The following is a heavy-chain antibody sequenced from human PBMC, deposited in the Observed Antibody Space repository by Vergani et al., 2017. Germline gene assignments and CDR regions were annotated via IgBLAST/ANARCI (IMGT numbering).Heavy chain of an antibody. Sequence: QLQLQESGPGLVKPSETLSLTCTVSGGSISSSSYYWGWIRQPPGKGLEWIGSIYYSGSTYYNPSLKSRVTISVDTAKNQFSLKLSSVTAADTAVYYCARGSSGYYQRTYYFDYWGQGTLVTVSS. CDR3: ARGSSGYYQRTYYFDY. CDR2: IYYSGST. V-gene: IGHV4-39*07. J-gene: IGHJ4*02. CDR1: GGSISSSSYY. D-gene: IGHD3-22*01.